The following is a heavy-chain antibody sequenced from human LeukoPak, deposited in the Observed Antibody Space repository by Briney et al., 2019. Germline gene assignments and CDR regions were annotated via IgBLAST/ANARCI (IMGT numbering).Heavy chain of an antibody. CDR3: AREYQLLGTWFDP. J-gene: IGHJ5*02. CDR2: ISTYNGNT. V-gene: IGHV1-18*01. Sequence: ASVKVSCKASGYTFTSYGIGWVRQAPGQGLEWMGWISTYNGNTNYAQKLQGRVTMTTDTSTSTAYMELRSLRSDDTAVYYCAREYQLLGTWFDPWGQGTLVTVSS. CDR1: GYTFTSYG. D-gene: IGHD2-2*01.